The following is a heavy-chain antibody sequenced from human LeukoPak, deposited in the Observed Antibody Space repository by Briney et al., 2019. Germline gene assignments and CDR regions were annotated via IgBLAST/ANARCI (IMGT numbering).Heavy chain of an antibody. J-gene: IGHJ6*03. CDR2: IYYSGYT. V-gene: IGHV4-59*01. D-gene: IGHD3-10*01. CDR1: GGTISSYY. CDR3: ARTTMVRGTYYMDV. Sequence: SETLSLTCTVSGGTISSYYWSWIRQPPGKGLEWIGYIYYSGYTNYNPSLKSRVTISVDTSKNQFSLKLSSVTAADTAVYYCARTTMVRGTYYMDVWGKGTTVTISS.